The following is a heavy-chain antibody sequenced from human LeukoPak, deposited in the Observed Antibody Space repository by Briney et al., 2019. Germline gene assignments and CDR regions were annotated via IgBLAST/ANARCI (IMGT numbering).Heavy chain of an antibody. CDR3: ARGHGYSGYDWDY. J-gene: IGHJ4*02. Sequence: SVKVSCKASGGTFSSYAISWVRQAPGQGLEWMGGIIPIFGTANYAQKFQGRVTITADKSTSTAYMELSSLRAEDAAVYYCARGHGYSGYDWDYWGQGTLVTVSS. CDR2: IIPIFGTA. D-gene: IGHD5-12*01. V-gene: IGHV1-69*06. CDR1: GGTFSSYA.